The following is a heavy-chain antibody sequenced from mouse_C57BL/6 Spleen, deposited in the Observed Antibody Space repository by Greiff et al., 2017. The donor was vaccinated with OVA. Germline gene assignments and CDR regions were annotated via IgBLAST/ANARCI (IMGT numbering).Heavy chain of an antibody. CDR1: GYTFTSYW. V-gene: IGHV1-50*01. J-gene: IGHJ1*03. CDR3: ARGDYYGSSWYFDV. Sequence: VQLQQSGAELVKPGASVKLSCKASGYTFTSYWMQWVKQRPGQGLEWIGEIDPSDSYTNYNQKFKGKATLTVDTSSSTAYMQLSSLTSEDSAVYYCARGDYYGSSWYFDVWGTGTTVTVSS. D-gene: IGHD1-1*01. CDR2: IDPSDSYT.